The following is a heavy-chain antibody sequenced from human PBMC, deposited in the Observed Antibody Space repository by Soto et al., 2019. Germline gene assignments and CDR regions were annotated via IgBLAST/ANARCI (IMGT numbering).Heavy chain of an antibody. CDR1: GYTFTSYG. CDR2: ISAYNGNT. D-gene: IGHD2-15*01. CDR3: ATLDIVDD. J-gene: IGHJ4*02. V-gene: IGHV1-18*01. Sequence: QVQLVQSGAEVKKPGASVKVSCKASGYTFTSYGISWVRQDPGQGLEWMGWISAYNGNTNDTQKRQGRVTMTTDTSTSSAYMELRNLRSDDTTVYYGATLDIVDDWGQGTLVTVYS.